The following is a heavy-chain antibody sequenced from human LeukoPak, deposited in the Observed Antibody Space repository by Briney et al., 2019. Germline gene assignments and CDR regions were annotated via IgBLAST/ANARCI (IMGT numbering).Heavy chain of an antibody. Sequence: SVKVSCKASGGTFSSYAISWVRQAPGQGLEWMGRIIPIFGTANYAQKFQGRVTITTDESTSTAYMELSSLRSEDTAVYYCARAERITIFGVVISPFDYWGQGTLVTVSS. J-gene: IGHJ4*02. CDR3: ARAERITIFGVVISPFDY. CDR1: GGTFSSYA. D-gene: IGHD3-3*01. V-gene: IGHV1-69*05. CDR2: IIPIFGTA.